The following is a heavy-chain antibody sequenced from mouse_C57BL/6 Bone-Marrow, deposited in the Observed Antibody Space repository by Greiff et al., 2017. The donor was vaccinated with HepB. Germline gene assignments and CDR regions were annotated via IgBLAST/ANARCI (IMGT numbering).Heavy chain of an antibody. D-gene: IGHD1-1*01. V-gene: IGHV7-1*01. CDR2: SRNKANDYTT. Sequence: EVKLMESGGGLVQSGRSLRLSCATSGFTFSDFYMEWVRQAPGKGLEWIAASRNKANDYTTEYSASVKGRFIVSRDTSQSILYLQMNALRAEDTAIYYCARDALYGRKGWYFDVWGTGTTVTVSS. J-gene: IGHJ1*03. CDR1: GFTFSDFY. CDR3: ARDALYGRKGWYFDV.